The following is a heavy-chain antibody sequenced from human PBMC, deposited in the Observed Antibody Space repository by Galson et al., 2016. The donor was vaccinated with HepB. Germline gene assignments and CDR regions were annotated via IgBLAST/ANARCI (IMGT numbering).Heavy chain of an antibody. D-gene: IGHD6-13*01. V-gene: IGHV3-21*01. Sequence: SLRLSCAASGFTFSRAWMNWVRQAPGKGLEWVAYISSSSSYIYYADSVKGRFTISRDNAKKSLYLQMNSLRAEDTAVYYCARAPIEVDGMRHYYYGMDVWGQGTTVTVSS. CDR3: ARAPIEVDGMRHYYYGMDV. CDR1: GFTFSRAW. J-gene: IGHJ6*02. CDR2: ISSSSSYI.